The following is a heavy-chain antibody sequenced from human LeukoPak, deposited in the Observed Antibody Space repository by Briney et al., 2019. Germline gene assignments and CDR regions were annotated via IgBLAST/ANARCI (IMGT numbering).Heavy chain of an antibody. CDR1: GFSFSKYA. D-gene: IGHD6-19*01. CDR3: VKDRTVAGTDARYYFDY. J-gene: IGHJ4*02. Sequence: PARSLRLSCAASGFSFSKYAMHRVRQAPGKGLEWVAVIWFDGRQTFYADSVKGRFTISRDNSKNTLYLQVNSLRAEDTALYYCVKDRTVAGTDARYYFDYWGQGTLVTVSS. CDR2: IWFDGRQT. V-gene: IGHV3-33*06.